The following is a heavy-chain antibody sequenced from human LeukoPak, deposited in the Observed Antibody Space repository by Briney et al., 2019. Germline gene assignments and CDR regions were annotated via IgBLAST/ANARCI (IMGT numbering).Heavy chain of an antibody. CDR2: IYSDNT. D-gene: IGHD1-26*01. Sequence: SGGSLRLSCTVSGFTVSSNSMSWVRQAPGKGLEWVSFIYSDNTHYSDSVKGRFTISRDNSKNTLYLQMNSLRAEDTAVYYCAKSGGYGLIDYWGQGTLVTVSS. CDR3: AKSGGYGLIDY. CDR1: GFTVSSNS. V-gene: IGHV3-53*01. J-gene: IGHJ4*02.